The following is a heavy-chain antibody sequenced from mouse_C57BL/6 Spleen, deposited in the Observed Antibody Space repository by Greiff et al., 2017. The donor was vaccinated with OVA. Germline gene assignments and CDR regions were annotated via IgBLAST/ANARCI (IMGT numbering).Heavy chain of an antibody. D-gene: IGHD4-1*01. Sequence: VQLQQSGAELVKPGASVKLSCKASGYTFTEYTIHWVKQRSGKGLEWIGWFYPGSGSIKYNEKFKDKATLTAEKSSSTVYMELSRLTSEDSAVYFCARHDWDAFDYWGQGTTLTVSS. CDR3: ARHDWDAFDY. J-gene: IGHJ2*01. V-gene: IGHV1-62-2*01. CDR1: GYTFTEYT. CDR2: FYPGSGSI.